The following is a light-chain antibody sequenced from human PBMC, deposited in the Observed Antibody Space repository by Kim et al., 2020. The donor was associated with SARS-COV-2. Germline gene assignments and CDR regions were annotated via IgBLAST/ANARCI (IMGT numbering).Light chain of an antibody. CDR1: QESSNR. J-gene: IGKJ4*02. Sequence: ASVGDRVTITCRASQESSNRLAWFQQKPGRAPKRLIYAASNLQGGVPARFGGSGSGTQFTLTISSLQPDDVATYYCQQYRFYPSTFGEGTKVDIK. V-gene: IGKV1-16*01. CDR2: AAS. CDR3: QQYRFYPST.